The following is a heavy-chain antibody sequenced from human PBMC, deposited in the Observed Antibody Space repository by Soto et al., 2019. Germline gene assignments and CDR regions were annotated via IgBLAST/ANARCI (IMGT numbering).Heavy chain of an antibody. V-gene: IGHV3-66*01. CDR2: IYSGGAT. J-gene: IGHJ4*02. CDR1: GFTVSNNY. Sequence: EVQLVESGGGLVQPGGSLRLSCEASGFTVSNNYVRWVRQAPGKGLEWVSLIYSGGATYYAVSVKGRFTISRDNSKNTLYLQMNSLRAEGTAVYYCARDGTYNWVGGQGILVTVSS. CDR3: ARDGTYNWV. D-gene: IGHD1-1*01.